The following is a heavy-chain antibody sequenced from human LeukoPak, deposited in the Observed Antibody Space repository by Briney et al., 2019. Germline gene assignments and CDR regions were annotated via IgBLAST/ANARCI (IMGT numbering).Heavy chain of an antibody. J-gene: IGHJ6*02. V-gene: IGHV6-1*01. CDR1: GDSVSSNSAA. CDR3: ARLDSSGWYDYYYYGMDV. Sequence: SQTLSLTCAISGDSVSSNSAAWNWIRQSPSRGLERLGRTYYRSKWYNDYAVSVKSRITINPDTSKNQFSLQLNSVTPEDTAVYYCARLDSSGWYDYYYYGMDVWGQGTTVTVSS. CDR2: TYYRSKWYN. D-gene: IGHD6-19*01.